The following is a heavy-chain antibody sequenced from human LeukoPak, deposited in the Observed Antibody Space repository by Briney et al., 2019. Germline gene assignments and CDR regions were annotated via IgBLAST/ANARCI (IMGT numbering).Heavy chain of an antibody. V-gene: IGHV4-4*09. CDR2: IYISGGT. Sequence: SETLSLTCIVSDDSISRYYWSWIRQPPGKGLEWIGYIYISGGTNYNPPLASRVSISADMSKNQFSLKLSSVTAADTAVYYCASHIAGGWSAFDIWGQGTMVTVSS. CDR3: ASHIAGGWSAFDI. J-gene: IGHJ3*02. D-gene: IGHD6-19*01. CDR1: DDSISRYY.